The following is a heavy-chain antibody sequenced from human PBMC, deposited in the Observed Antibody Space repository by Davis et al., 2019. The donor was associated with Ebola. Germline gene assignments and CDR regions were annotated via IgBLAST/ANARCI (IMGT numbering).Heavy chain of an antibody. CDR2: IIPIFGTA. D-gene: IGHD6-19*01. CDR3: ARDRAVAGTEGYYYYYYGMDV. CDR1: GGTFSSYA. V-gene: IGHV1-69*06. Sequence: SVKVSCKASGGTFSSYAISWVRQAPGQGLEWMGGIIPIFGTANYAQKFQGRVTITADKSTSTAYMELSSLRSEDTAVYYCARDRAVAGTEGYYYYYYGMDVWGQGTTVTVSS. J-gene: IGHJ6*02.